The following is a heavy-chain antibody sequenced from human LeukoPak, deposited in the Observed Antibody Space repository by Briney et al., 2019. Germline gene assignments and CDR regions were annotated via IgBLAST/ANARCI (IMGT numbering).Heavy chain of an antibody. CDR1: GFTFSSYW. CDR2: IKQDGSEK. V-gene: IGHV3-7*01. Sequence: PGGSLRLSCAASGFTFSSYWMSWVRQAPGKGLEWVANIKQDGSEKYYVDSVKGRFTISRDNAKNSLYLQMNSLRAEDTAVYYCARDQRYCSSTSCYLDYFDYWGQGTLVTVSS. J-gene: IGHJ4*02. D-gene: IGHD2-2*01. CDR3: ARDQRYCSSTSCYLDYFDY.